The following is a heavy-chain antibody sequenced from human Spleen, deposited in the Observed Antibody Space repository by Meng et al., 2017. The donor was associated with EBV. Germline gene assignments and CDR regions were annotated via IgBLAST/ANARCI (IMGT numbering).Heavy chain of an antibody. V-gene: IGHV4-39*07. D-gene: IGHD2-8*02. CDR2: IYYGGST. Sequence: QLAHLAPNFGKPSATPALTCTVSGDSISSSNYYWGWIRQPPGKGLEWIGTIYYGGSTNYNPSLKSRVTISVDTSKRQFSLKLTSMTAADTAVYYCATWWGKGYYWGQETLVTVSS. J-gene: IGHJ4*02. CDR1: GDSISSSNYY. CDR3: ATWWGKGYY.